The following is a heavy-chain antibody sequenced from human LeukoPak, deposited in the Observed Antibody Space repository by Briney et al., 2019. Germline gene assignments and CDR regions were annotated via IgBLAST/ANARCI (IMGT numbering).Heavy chain of an antibody. Sequence: SETLSLTCTVSGGSISSSSYYWGWIRQPPGTGLEWIGSIYYSGSTYYNPSLKSRVTISVDTSKNQFSLKLSSVTAADTAVYYCARDSYDSSGYYYFDYWGQGTLVTVSS. CDR3: ARDSYDSSGYYYFDY. J-gene: IGHJ4*02. CDR2: IYYSGST. CDR1: GGSISSSSYY. V-gene: IGHV4-39*07. D-gene: IGHD3-22*01.